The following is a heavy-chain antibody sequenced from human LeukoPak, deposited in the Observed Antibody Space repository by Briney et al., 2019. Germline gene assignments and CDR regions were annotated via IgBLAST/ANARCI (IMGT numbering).Heavy chain of an antibody. Sequence: ASVKVSCKASGYTFTGYYMHWVRQAPGQGLEWMGWINPNSGGTNYAQKFQGWVTMTRDTSISTAYMELSRLRSDDTAVYYCARDRGRAEWLSQFDYWGQGTLVTVSP. J-gene: IGHJ4*02. CDR2: INPNSGGT. V-gene: IGHV1-2*04. D-gene: IGHD3-3*01. CDR3: ARDRGRAEWLSQFDY. CDR1: GYTFTGYY.